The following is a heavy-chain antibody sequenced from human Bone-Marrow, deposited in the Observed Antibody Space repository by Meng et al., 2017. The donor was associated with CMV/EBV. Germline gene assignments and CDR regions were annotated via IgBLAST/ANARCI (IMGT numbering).Heavy chain of an antibody. D-gene: IGHD3-16*01. Sequence: GSLRLSCTVSGGSISSYYWSWFRQLPGKGLEWIGYIYYSGSTNYNPSLKSRVTISVDTSKNQFSLKLSSVTAADTAVYYRARVLGELPGGLNWFDPWGQGTLVTLSS. J-gene: IGHJ5*02. V-gene: IGHV4-59*01. CDR1: GGSISSYY. CDR2: IYYSGST. CDR3: ARVLGELPGGLNWFDP.